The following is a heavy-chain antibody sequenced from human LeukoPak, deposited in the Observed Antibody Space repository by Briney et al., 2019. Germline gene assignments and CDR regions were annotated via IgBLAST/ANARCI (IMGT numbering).Heavy chain of an antibody. CDR3: ARDGYYDIFDFDY. CDR1: GFTFINAW. J-gene: IGHJ4*02. CDR2: IKQDGSEK. Sequence: GGSLRLSCAVSGFTFINAWMTWVRQAPGKGLEWVADIKQDGSEKYYVDSVKGRFTISRDNAKNSLYLQMNSLRAEDTAVYYCARDGYYDIFDFDYWGQETLVTVSS. V-gene: IGHV3-7*01. D-gene: IGHD3-9*01.